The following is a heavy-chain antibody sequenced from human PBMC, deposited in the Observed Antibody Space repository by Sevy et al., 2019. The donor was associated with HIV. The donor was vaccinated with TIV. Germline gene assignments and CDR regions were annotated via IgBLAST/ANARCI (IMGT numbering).Heavy chain of an antibody. D-gene: IGHD3-22*01. CDR1: GGSISSGGYS. V-gene: IGHV4-30-2*01. Sequence: SETLSLTCAVSGGSISSGGYSWSWIRQPPGKGLEWIGYIYHSGSTYYNPSLKSRVTISVDRSKNQFSLKVSCVTAAETAVYYCARGGYYDSSGLYGAFGIWGRGTMVTVSS. J-gene: IGHJ3*02. CDR3: ARGGYYDSSGLYGAFGI. CDR2: IYHSGST.